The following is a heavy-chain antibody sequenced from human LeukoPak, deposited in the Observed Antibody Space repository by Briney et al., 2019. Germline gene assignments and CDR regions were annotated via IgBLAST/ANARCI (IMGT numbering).Heavy chain of an antibody. J-gene: IGHJ4*02. CDR1: GFTFSSYA. D-gene: IGHD4-17*01. V-gene: IGHV3-23*01. Sequence: GGSLRLSCAASGFTFSSYAMSWVRQAPGKGLEWVSGISGSGGSTYYAGSVKGGFTISRDNSKNTLYLQMNSLRAEDTAVYYCAKVPTLYTVTTVYWGQGTLVTVSS. CDR3: AKVPTLYTVTTVY. CDR2: ISGSGGST.